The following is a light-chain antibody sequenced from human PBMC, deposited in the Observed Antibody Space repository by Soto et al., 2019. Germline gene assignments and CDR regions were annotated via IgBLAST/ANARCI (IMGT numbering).Light chain of an antibody. V-gene: IGKV3-15*01. CDR3: QQSNNWPPLT. CDR1: QSVAGN. J-gene: IGKJ4*01. CDR2: GVS. Sequence: DIVMTQSPAPLSVSPGETATLSCMASQSVAGNLAWYQQKPGQPPRLLIYGVSTRATGVPARFSGSGSETDFSLTISSLQIEDFALYYCQQSNNWPPLTFGGGTKVDIK.